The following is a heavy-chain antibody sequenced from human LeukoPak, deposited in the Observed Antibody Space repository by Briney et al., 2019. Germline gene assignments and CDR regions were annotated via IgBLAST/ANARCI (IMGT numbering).Heavy chain of an antibody. CDR1: GFTFSSFA. V-gene: IGHV3-23*01. D-gene: IGHD6-13*01. J-gene: IGHJ3*02. Sequence: GGSLRLSCAASGFTFSSFAMSWVRQAPGKGLEWVSAISHIGGSTYYADSVKGRFTISRDNSKNTLYLQVNSLIVEDTAIYYCAKEPAAFPLYDALDMWGQGTMVTASS. CDR3: AKEPAAFPLYDALDM. CDR2: ISHIGGST.